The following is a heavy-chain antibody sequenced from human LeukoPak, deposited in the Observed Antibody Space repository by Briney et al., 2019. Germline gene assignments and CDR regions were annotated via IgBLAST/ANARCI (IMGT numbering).Heavy chain of an antibody. CDR2: IYHSGST. Sequence: SGTLSLTCAVSGGSISSSNWWSWVRQPPGKGLEWIGEIYHSGSTNYNPSLKGRVTISVDKSKNQFSLKLSSVTAADTAVYYCARGVGGYYYDSSGYEGYFDYWGQGTLVTVSS. V-gene: IGHV4-4*02. CDR3: ARGVGGYYYDSSGYEGYFDY. D-gene: IGHD3-22*01. CDR1: GGSISSSNW. J-gene: IGHJ4*02.